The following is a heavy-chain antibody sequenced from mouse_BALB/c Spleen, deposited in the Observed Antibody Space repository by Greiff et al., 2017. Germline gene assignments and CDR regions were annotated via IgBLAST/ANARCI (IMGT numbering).Heavy chain of an antibody. CDR2: ISSGGGNT. J-gene: IGHJ4*01. V-gene: IGHV5-9*03. CDR1: GFTFSSYT. Sequence: EAKLVESGGGLVKPGGSLKLSCAASGFTFSSYTMSWVRQTPEKRLEWVATISSGGGNTYYPDSVKGRFTISRDNAKNNLYLQMSSLRSEDTALYYCARYPRAMDYWGQGTSVTVSS. CDR3: ARYPRAMDY.